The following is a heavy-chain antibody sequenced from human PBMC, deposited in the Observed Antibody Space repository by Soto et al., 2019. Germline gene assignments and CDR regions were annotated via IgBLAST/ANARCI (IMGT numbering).Heavy chain of an antibody. D-gene: IGHD3-3*01. V-gene: IGHV3-66*01. CDR1: GFTVSSNY. J-gene: IGHJ4*02. Sequence: PGGSLRLSCAASGFTVSSNYMSWVRQAPGKGLEWVSVIYSGGSRYYADSVKGRFTISRDDSKNTVYLQMSSLRPEDTAVYYCVKDRSFTIFGVVILDSWGQGTRVTVSS. CDR2: IYSGGSR. CDR3: VKDRSFTIFGVVILDS.